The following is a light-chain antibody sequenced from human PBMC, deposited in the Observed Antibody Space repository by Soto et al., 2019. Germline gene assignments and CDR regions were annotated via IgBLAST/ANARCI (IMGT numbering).Light chain of an antibody. Sequence: DIQMTQSPSSLSASVGDEVTITCRASQTIMTYLNWYQLKPGKPPRLLIYAASTLQSGVPSRFSGSGSGTDFTLTISSLQPEDFAPSSCQQSYNSPQPFGRGTKVDIK. CDR1: QTIMTY. CDR2: AAS. CDR3: QQSYNSPQP. J-gene: IGKJ1*01. V-gene: IGKV1-39*01.